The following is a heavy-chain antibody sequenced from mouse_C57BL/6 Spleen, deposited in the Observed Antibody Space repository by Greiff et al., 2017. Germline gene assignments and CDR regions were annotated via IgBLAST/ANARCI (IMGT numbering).Heavy chain of an antibody. CDR1: GYAFSSSW. CDR2: IYPGDGDT. CDR3: AQNWFYAMDY. D-gene: IGHD4-1*01. Sequence: QVQLQQSGPELVKPGASVKISCKASGYAFSSSWMNWVKQRPGKGLEWIGRIYPGDGDTNYNGKFKGKATLTADKSSSTAYMQLSSLTSEDSAVYFCAQNWFYAMDYWGQGTSVTVSS. J-gene: IGHJ4*01. V-gene: IGHV1-82*01.